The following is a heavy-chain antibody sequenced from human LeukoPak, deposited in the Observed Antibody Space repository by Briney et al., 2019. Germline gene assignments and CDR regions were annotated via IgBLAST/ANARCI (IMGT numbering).Heavy chain of an antibody. D-gene: IGHD3-10*01. CDR2: IYYSGST. V-gene: IGHV4-59*01. CDR3: ARANYGRYYGMDV. Sequence: SETLSLACTVSGGSISDYYWSWIRQPPGKGLEGIGYIYYSGSTNYNPSLKSRVTMSVDTSKNQFSLKLTSVTAADTALYYCARANYGRYYGMDVWGQGTTVTVSS. J-gene: IGHJ6*02. CDR1: GGSISDYY.